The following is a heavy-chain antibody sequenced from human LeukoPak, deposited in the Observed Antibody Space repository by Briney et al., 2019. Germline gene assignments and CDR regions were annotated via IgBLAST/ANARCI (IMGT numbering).Heavy chain of an antibody. CDR1: GFSFTTYW. Sequence: GSLRLSCAVSGFSFTTYWMTWVRQAPGKGLEWVASVKEDGSEKYLVDSVKGRFSISRDNAKNSLFLQLNSLSAEDTAVYYCARGYSYLDYWGQGTLVTVSS. CDR2: VKEDGSEK. CDR3: ARGYSYLDY. D-gene: IGHD1-26*01. V-gene: IGHV3-7*05. J-gene: IGHJ4*02.